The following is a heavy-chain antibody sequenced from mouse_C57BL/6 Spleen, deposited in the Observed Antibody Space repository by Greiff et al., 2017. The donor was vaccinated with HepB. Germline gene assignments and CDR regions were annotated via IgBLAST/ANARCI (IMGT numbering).Heavy chain of an antibody. Sequence: VKLMESGAELVRPGASVTLSCKASGYTFTDYEMHWVKQTPVHGLEWIGAIDPETGGTAYNQKFKGKAILTADKSSSTAYMELRSLTSEDSAVYYCTRSRPAQADYFDYWGQGTTLTVSS. CDR2: IDPETGGT. D-gene: IGHD3-2*02. CDR1: GYTFTDYE. J-gene: IGHJ2*01. V-gene: IGHV1-15*01. CDR3: TRSRPAQADYFDY.